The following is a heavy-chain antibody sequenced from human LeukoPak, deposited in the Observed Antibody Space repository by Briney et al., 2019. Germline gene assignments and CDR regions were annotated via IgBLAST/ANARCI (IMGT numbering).Heavy chain of an antibody. D-gene: IGHD3-16*01. CDR2: IFHSGST. CDR1: GFTFSSYW. Sequence: GSLRLSCAASGFTFSSYWMSWVRQPPGKGLEWIGEIFHSGSTTYNPSLRGRVTISVDRSENQFSLKLSSVTAADTAVYYCARCIMITFGGGHFDYWGQGTLVTVSS. CDR3: ARCIMITFGGGHFDY. V-gene: IGHV4-4*02. J-gene: IGHJ4*02.